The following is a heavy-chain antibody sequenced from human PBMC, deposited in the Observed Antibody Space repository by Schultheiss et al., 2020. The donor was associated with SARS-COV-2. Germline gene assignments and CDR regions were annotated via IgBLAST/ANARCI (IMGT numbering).Heavy chain of an antibody. CDR3: ARVVLLWFRPIRYYFDY. CDR1: GFTFSSYW. V-gene: IGHV3-74*01. D-gene: IGHD3-10*01. Sequence: GGSLRLSCAASGFTFSSYWMHWVRQAPGKGLVWVARINDDGSGISYADSVKGRFTISRDNAKNSLYLQMNSLRAEDTAVYYCARVVLLWFRPIRYYFDYWGQGTLVTVSS. J-gene: IGHJ4*02. CDR2: INDDGSGI.